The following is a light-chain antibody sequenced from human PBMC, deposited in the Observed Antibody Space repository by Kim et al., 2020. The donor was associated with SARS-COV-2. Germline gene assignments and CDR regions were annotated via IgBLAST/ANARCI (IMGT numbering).Light chain of an antibody. Sequence: DIQMTQSPSSLSASVGDRVTITCQASQDIYYYLNWYQQRPGKAPTLLIFDASTLEAGVPSRFSGSGSGTAFTFTITSLQPEDFATYYCQQYDDLPYTFGQGTKLEI. CDR3: QQYDDLPYT. CDR1: QDIYYY. CDR2: DAS. J-gene: IGKJ2*01. V-gene: IGKV1-33*01.